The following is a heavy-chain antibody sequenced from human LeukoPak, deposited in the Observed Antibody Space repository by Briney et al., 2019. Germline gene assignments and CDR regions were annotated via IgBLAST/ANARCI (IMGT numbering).Heavy chain of an antibody. CDR2: INHSGST. CDR1: GGSFSGYY. V-gene: IGHV4-34*01. D-gene: IGHD1-14*01. Sequence: SETLSLTCAVYGGSFSGYYWSWIRQPPGKGLEWIGEINHSGSTNYNPSLKSRVTISVDTSKNQFSLKLSSVTAADTAVYYCARVGRALGHWSQGTLVTVSS. J-gene: IGHJ4*02. CDR3: ARVGRALGH.